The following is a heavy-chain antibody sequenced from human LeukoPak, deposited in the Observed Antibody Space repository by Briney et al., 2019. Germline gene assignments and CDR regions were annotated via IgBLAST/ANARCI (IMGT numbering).Heavy chain of an antibody. CDR2: IKQDGSEK. D-gene: IGHD3-3*01. CDR1: GFTFSSYW. J-gene: IGHJ4*02. V-gene: IGHV3-7*01. Sequence: GGSLRLSCAASGFTFSSYWMSWVRQAPGKGLEWVANIKQDGSEKYYVDSVKGRFTISRDNAKNSLYLQMNSLRAEDTAVYYCARDLYDFWSGYYGNDYWGQGTLVTVSS. CDR3: ARDLYDFWSGYYGNDY.